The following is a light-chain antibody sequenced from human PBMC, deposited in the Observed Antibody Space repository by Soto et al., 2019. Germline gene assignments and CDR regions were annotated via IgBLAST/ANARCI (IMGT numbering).Light chain of an antibody. CDR3: QQYGSSPT. J-gene: IGKJ5*01. V-gene: IGKV3-20*01. CDR1: QSVSSN. Sequence: EIVITQSPATLSVSPGERPTLSCRASQSVSSNLAWYQQKPGQAPRLLIYGASSRATGIPDRFSVSGSGTDFTLTISRLEPEDFAVNYCQQYGSSPTFGQGTRLEN. CDR2: GAS.